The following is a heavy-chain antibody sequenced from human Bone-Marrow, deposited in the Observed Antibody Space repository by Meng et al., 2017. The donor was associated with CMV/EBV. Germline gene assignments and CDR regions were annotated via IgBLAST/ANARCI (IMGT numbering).Heavy chain of an antibody. CDR2: ISVSGDST. J-gene: IGHJ4*02. D-gene: IGHD2/OR15-2a*01. V-gene: IGHV3-23*01. Sequence: GGSLRLSCAASGFTFNSYVMTWVRQAPGKGLEWVSSISVSGDSTYYADSVKGRFTISRDNSMHTLFLQMNSLRAEDTAVYYCVKSRYCNTNCHLDVACWGPGNRVHGAS. CDR1: GFTFNSYV. CDR3: VKSRYCNTNCHLDVAC.